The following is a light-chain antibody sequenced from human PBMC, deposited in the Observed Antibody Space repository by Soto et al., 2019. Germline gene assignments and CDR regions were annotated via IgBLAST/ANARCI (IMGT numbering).Light chain of an antibody. CDR1: QSVGSN. Sequence: EIVMTQSPATLSVSPGERVTLSCRASQSVGSNLAWYQQRRGQVPRLLIYGASTRATDIPARFSGSGSGTEFTLTISSLQSEDFAIYYCQQYKNWPPITFGQGTRLEIK. CDR3: QQYKNWPPIT. CDR2: GAS. V-gene: IGKV3-15*01. J-gene: IGKJ5*01.